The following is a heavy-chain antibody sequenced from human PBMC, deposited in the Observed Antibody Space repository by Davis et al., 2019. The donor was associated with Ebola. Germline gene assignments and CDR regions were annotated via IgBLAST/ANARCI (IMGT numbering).Heavy chain of an antibody. J-gene: IGHJ5*02. D-gene: IGHD3-22*01. CDR1: GYTLTELS. V-gene: IGHV1-24*01. Sequence: AASVKVSCKVSGYTLTELSMHWVRQAPGKGLEWMGGFDPEDGETIYAQKLQGRVTMTTDTSTSTAYMELRSLRSDDTAVYYCARSITMIVGTNWFDPWGQGTLVTVSS. CDR2: FDPEDGET. CDR3: ARSITMIVGTNWFDP.